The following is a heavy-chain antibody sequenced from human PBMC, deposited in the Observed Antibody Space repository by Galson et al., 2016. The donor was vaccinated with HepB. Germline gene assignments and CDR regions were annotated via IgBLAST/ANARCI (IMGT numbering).Heavy chain of an antibody. J-gene: IGHJ4*02. CDR3: ARTPPGWYGGSSPFDY. D-gene: IGHD1-26*01. CDR1: GDSISSSSW. V-gene: IGHV4-4*02. CDR2: IFHSGST. Sequence: SETLSLTCAVSGDSISSSSWWSWVRQPPGKGLEWIGEIFHSGSTIYNPSLKNRVTISVDKPNIQFSLKLKSVTAADTAVYYCARTPPGWYGGSSPFDYWGQGTLVTVSS.